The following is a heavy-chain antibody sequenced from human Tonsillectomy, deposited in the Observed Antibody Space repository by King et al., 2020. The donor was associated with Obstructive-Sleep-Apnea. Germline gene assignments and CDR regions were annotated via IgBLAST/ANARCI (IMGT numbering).Heavy chain of an antibody. J-gene: IGHJ4*02. D-gene: IGHD3-22*01. V-gene: IGHV4-59*08. Sequence: QLQESGPGLVKPSETLALTCTGSGGSISRYSWSWIRQPPGKGLEGIGYIYYSGSTNYNPSLKSRGPISVDTSKNQFSLERSSVTAADTAVYYCARISTRKSGFPLDYWGQGTLVTVSS. CDR1: GGSISRYS. CDR2: IYYSGST. CDR3: ARISTRKSGFPLDY.